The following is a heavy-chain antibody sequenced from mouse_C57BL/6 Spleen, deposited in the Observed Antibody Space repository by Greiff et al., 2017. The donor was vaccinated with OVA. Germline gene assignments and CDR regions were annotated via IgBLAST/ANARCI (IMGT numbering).Heavy chain of an antibody. Sequence: VQLQHPGAELVRPGSSVKLSCKASGYTFTSYWMDWVKQRPGQGLEWIGNIYPSDSETHYNQKFKDKATLTVDKSSSTAYMQLSSLTSEDSAVYYCARKTGPGAMDYWGQGTSVTVSS. CDR3: ARKTGPGAMDY. D-gene: IGHD4-1*01. V-gene: IGHV1-61*01. CDR2: IYPSDSET. CDR1: GYTFTSYW. J-gene: IGHJ4*01.